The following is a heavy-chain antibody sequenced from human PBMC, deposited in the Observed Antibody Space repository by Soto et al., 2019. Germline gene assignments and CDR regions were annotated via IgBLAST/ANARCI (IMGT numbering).Heavy chain of an antibody. J-gene: IGHJ4*02. CDR3: AREHRHYDSSGYYFGF. CDR2: ISYDGSNK. V-gene: IGHV3-30-3*01. D-gene: IGHD3-22*01. Sequence: PGGSLRLSCAASGFTFSSYAMHWVRQAPGKGLEWVAVISYDGSNKYYADSVKGRFTISRDNSKNTLYLQMNSLRAEDTAVYYCAREHRHYDSSGYYFGFWGQGTLVTVSS. CDR1: GFTFSSYA.